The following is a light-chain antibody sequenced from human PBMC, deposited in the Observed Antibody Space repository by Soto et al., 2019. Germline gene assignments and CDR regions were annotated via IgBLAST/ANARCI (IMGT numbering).Light chain of an antibody. J-gene: IGLJ1*01. CDR1: SSDVGGSKF. V-gene: IGLV2-11*01. CDR3: CSYAGTYTGV. Sequence: QSALTQPRSVSGSPGQSVTISCTGTSSDVGGSKFVSWYQQRPGKAPRLMIYDVTERPSGVPDRFSGSKSGNTASLTISGIQAEDEADYYCCSYAGTYTGVFGTGTKLTVL. CDR2: DVT.